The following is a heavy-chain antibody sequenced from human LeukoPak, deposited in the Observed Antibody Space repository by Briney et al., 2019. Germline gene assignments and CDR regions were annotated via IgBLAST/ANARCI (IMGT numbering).Heavy chain of an antibody. D-gene: IGHD3-10*01. Sequence: ASVKVSCKASGYTFTSYGISWVRQAPGQGLEWMGWISAYNGNTNYAQKLQGRVTMTTDTSTSTAYMELRSLRSDDTAVYYCAGAHMVRGVICLGYWGQGTLVTVSS. J-gene: IGHJ4*02. V-gene: IGHV1-18*01. CDR3: AGAHMVRGVICLGY. CDR1: GYTFTSYG. CDR2: ISAYNGNT.